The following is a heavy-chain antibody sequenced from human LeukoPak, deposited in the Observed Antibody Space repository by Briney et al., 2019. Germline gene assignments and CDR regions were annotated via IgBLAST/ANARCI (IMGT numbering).Heavy chain of an antibody. CDR3: ATDLSSYRGGGYCFLSY. Sequence: GGSLRVSCAASGFSFNNAWMTWVRQAPGKGLEWVGRIKKKTDGGTIDYAAPVKGRFTISRDDSKNTLYLQMNSLTTEDTAVYYCATDLSSYRGGGYCFLSYWGQGTLVTVSS. V-gene: IGHV3-15*01. J-gene: IGHJ1*01. CDR2: IKKKTDGGTI. D-gene: IGHD2-21*02. CDR1: GFSFNNAW.